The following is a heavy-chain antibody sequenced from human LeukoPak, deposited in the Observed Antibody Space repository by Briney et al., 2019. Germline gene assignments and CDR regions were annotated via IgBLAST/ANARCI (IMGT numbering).Heavy chain of an antibody. CDR1: GFTFSSYA. J-gene: IGHJ4*02. CDR3: ARFNWNDNY. D-gene: IGHD1-20*01. V-gene: IGHV3-30-3*01. CDR2: ISYDGSNK. Sequence: PGGSLRLSCAASGFTFSSYAMHWVRQAPGKGLEWVAVISYDGSNKYYADSMKGRFTISRDNSKNTLYLQMNSLRAEDTAVYYCARFNWNDNYWGQGTLVTVSS.